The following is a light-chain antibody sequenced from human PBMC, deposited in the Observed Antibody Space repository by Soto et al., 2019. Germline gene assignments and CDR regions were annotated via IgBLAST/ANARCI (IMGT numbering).Light chain of an antibody. CDR2: KAS. Sequence: IQITQSPSTLSGSVGDRVTIACRASQTISSWLAWYQQKPGKAPKLLIYKASTLKSGVPSRFSGSGSGTEFTLTISSMQPDDFANYYCQHYNSYSEAFCQGTKVDIK. V-gene: IGKV1-5*03. J-gene: IGKJ1*01. CDR1: QTISSW. CDR3: QHYNSYSEA.